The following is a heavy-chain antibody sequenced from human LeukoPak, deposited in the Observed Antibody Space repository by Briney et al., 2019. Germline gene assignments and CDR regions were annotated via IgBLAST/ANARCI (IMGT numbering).Heavy chain of an antibody. CDR3: AREDCGDYPFDY. CDR1: GYSFSSYR. Sequence: ASVKVSCKASGYSFSSYRINWVRQAPGQGLEWMGWISAHSGNTNYAQKLQGRVTMTTDTSTSTVYMGLRSLRPDDTAVYYCAREDCGDYPFDYWGQGTLVTVSS. V-gene: IGHV1-18*01. D-gene: IGHD4-17*01. J-gene: IGHJ4*02. CDR2: ISAHSGNT.